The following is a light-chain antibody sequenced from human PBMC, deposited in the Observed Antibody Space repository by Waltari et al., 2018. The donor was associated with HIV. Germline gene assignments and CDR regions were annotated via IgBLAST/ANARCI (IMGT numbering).Light chain of an antibody. V-gene: IGLV2-14*03. J-gene: IGLJ1*01. CDR3: SSYSSTSSYV. CDR1: STDIGGHAF. CDR2: DVN. Sequence: QSALTQPASVSGSPGQSVTISCTGTSTDIGGHAFVSWYQRHPGKAPKLLIGDVNLRPSGVSDRFSASRSGNTASPTISGLQADDEADYFCSSYSSTSSYVCGAGTSVIVL.